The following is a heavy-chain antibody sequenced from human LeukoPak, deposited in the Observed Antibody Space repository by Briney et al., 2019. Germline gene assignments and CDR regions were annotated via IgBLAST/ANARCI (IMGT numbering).Heavy chain of an antibody. Sequence: PGGSLRLSCAASGFTFSSYGMHWVRQAPGKGLEWVAVIWYDGSNENYADSVKGRFTISRDNSKNTLYLQMNSLRAEDTAVYYCAGVRDGYNWAFDYWGQGTLVTVSS. D-gene: IGHD5-24*01. CDR2: IWYDGSNE. CDR3: AGVRDGYNWAFDY. V-gene: IGHV3-33*01. CDR1: GFTFSSYG. J-gene: IGHJ4*02.